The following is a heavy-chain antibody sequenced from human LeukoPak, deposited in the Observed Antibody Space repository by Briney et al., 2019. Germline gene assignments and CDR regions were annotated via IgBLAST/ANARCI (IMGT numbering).Heavy chain of an antibody. V-gene: IGHV3-48*03. CDR2: ISSSGSTI. J-gene: IGHJ5*02. CDR1: GFTFSSYE. Sequence: GGSLRLSCAASGFTFSSYEMNWVRQAPGKGLEWVSYISSSGSTIYYADSVKGRFTISRDNAKNSLYLQMNSLRAEDTAVYYCARDIERRSLDPWGQGTLVTVSS. D-gene: IGHD1-1*01. CDR3: ARDIERRSLDP.